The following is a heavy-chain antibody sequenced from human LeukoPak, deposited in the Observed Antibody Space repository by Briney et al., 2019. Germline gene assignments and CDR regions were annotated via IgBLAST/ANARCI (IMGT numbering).Heavy chain of an antibody. V-gene: IGHV3-48*03. Sequence: GGSLRLSCAASGFTFRNDEMNWVRQAPGKGLEWVSYISGGGGSMYYADSVKGRFTISRDNSKNTLYLQMNSLRAEDTAVYYCARDKFIVATIDLLDYWGQGTLVTVSS. CDR2: ISGGGGSM. J-gene: IGHJ4*02. D-gene: IGHD5-12*01. CDR1: GFTFRNDE. CDR3: ARDKFIVATIDLLDY.